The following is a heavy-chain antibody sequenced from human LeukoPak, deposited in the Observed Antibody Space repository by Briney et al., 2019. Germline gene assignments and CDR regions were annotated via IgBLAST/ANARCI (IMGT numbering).Heavy chain of an antibody. CDR2: INPNSDDT. CDR3: ARGGNVYCSGNTCYLPDY. CDR1: GYTFTVYY. D-gene: IGHD2-2*01. J-gene: IGHJ4*02. V-gene: IGHV1-2*02. Sequence: ASVKVSCTASGYTFTVYYIHWVRQAPGQGLEWMGWINPNSDDTNYAQNFQGRVTMTRDTSISTAYMELSRLRSDDTAVFYCARGGNVYCSGNTCYLPDYWGQGTLVTVSS.